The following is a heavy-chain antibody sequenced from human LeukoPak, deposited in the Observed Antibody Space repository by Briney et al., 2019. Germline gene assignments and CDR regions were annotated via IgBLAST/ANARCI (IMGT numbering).Heavy chain of an antibody. V-gene: IGHV3-7*03. CDR1: GFTFSSYW. CDR3: ATDNKLIAARRNDAFDI. D-gene: IGHD6-6*01. CDR2: IRQDGSVQ. Sequence: GGSLRLSCAASGFTFSSYWMSWVRQAPGKGLEWVANIRQDGSVQNYVDSVKGRFTISGDNPKNSVYLQMSRLRAEDTAVYYCATDNKLIAARRNDAFDIWGQGTMVTVSS. J-gene: IGHJ3*02.